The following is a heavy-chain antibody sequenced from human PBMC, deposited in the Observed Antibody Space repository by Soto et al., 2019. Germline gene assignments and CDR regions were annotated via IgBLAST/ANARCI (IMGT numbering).Heavy chain of an antibody. J-gene: IGHJ4*02. CDR2: ISGHNANT. CDR3: TRDQTYYTDSSGGVGVY. V-gene: IGHV1-18*01. CDR1: GYSFTNYG. Sequence: QVQLVQSGPEVKKPGASVKVSCKTSGYSFTNYGISWVRQAPGQGLEWMGWISGHNANTNYAQKFQGRVTMTTDTATTTVYMELMSVTSDVRAVYYCTRDQTYYTDSSGGVGVYWGQGTMVTVTS. D-gene: IGHD3-22*01.